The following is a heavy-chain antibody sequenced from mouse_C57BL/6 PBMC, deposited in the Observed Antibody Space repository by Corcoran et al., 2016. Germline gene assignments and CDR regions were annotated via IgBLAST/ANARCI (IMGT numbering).Heavy chain of an antibody. CDR1: GYTFTTYG. V-gene: IGHV9-3*01. CDR2: INTYSGVP. Sequence: QIQLVQSGPELKKPGETVKISCKASGYTFTTYGMSWVKQAPGKGLNWMGWINTYSGVPTYADDFKGRFAFSLETSASTAYLQINNLKNEDTATYFCVPTGTEPWFAYWGQGTLVTVSA. J-gene: IGHJ3*01. CDR3: VPTGTEPWFAY. D-gene: IGHD4-1*02.